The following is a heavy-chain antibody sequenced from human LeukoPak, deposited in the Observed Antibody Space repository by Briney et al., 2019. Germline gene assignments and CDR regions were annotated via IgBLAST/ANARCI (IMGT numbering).Heavy chain of an antibody. CDR2: ISGSGGST. V-gene: IGHV3-23*01. Sequence: GGSLRLSCAASGFTFSSYAMSWVRQAPGKGLEWVSPISGSGGSTYYADSVKGRFTISRDNSKNTLYLQMNSLRAEDTAVYYCAKAAPAAIYYYYYMDVWGKGTTVAVSS. D-gene: IGHD2-2*01. CDR1: GFTFSSYA. J-gene: IGHJ6*03. CDR3: AKAAPAAIYYYYYMDV.